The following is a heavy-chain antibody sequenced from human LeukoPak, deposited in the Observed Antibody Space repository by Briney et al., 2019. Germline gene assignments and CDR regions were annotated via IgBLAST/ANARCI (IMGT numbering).Heavy chain of an antibody. V-gene: IGHV4-59*01. D-gene: IGHD3-22*01. CDR1: GGSISSYY. CDR3: ARAAGVDYDSSGYHDY. Sequence: SETLSLTCTVSGGSISSYYWRWIRQPPGKGLEWIGYIYYSGSTNYNPSLKSRVTISVDTSKNQFSLKLSSVAAADTAVYYCARAAGVDYDSSGYHDYWGQGTLVTVSS. CDR2: IYYSGST. J-gene: IGHJ4*02.